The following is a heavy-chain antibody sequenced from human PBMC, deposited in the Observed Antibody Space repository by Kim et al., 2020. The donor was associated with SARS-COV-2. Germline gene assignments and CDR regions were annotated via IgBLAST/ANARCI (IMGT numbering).Heavy chain of an antibody. D-gene: IGHD6-13*01. Sequence: NPSLHSHVTISVATSKNQFSLKLKSVTAADTAMYYCARPHEQRLVPGAFDIWGQGTMVTVSS. V-gene: IGHV4-39*07. CDR3: ARPHEQRLVPGAFDI. J-gene: IGHJ3*02.